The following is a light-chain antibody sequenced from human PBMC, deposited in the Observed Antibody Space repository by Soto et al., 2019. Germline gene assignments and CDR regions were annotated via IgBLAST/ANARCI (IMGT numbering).Light chain of an antibody. Sequence: EIVMTQSPATLSASPGERVTLSCSASQSISSNLAWYQQKPGQTPRLLIYGASTRATGFPARFSGSGSGTEFTLTISSLQSEDVAVYYCQQYNNWPPWTFGQGTKVEIK. CDR3: QQYNNWPPWT. CDR2: GAS. CDR1: QSISSN. V-gene: IGKV3-15*01. J-gene: IGKJ1*01.